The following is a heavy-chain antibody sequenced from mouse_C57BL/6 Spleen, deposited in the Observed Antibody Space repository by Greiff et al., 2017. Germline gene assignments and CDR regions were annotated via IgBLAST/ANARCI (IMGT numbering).Heavy chain of an antibody. D-gene: IGHD2-4*01. CDR3: ANDYGGFAY. Sequence: VQLQQPGAELVKPGASVKLSCKASGYTFTSYWMHWVKQWPGQGLEWIGMIHPNSGSTNYNEKFQSKATLTVDKTSSTASMQHSRLTSEDSAVYYCANDYGGFAYWGNGTLVTVAA. V-gene: IGHV1-64*01. CDR1: GYTFTSYW. J-gene: IGHJ3*01. CDR2: IHPNSGST.